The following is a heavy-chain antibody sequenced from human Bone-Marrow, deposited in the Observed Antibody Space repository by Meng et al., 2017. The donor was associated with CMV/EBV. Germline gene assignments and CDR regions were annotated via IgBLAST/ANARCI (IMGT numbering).Heavy chain of an antibody. CDR2: ISSSSSYA. J-gene: IGHJ4*02. CDR3: AGQTMAVDY. Sequence: QVQPWESGGGLVKPGGSLRLSCAASGLTFSDYYMSWIRQAPGKGLEWVSYISSSSSYANYADSVKGRFTISRDNAKNSLYLQMNSLRAEDTAVYYCAGQTMAVDYWGQGTLVTVSS. D-gene: IGHD4/OR15-4a*01. CDR1: GLTFSDYY. V-gene: IGHV3-11*03.